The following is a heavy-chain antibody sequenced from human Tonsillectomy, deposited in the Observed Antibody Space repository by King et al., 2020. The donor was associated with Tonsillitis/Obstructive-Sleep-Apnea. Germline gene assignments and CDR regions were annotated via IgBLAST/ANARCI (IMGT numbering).Heavy chain of an antibody. CDR3: ARDGEGAYYYYYMDV. J-gene: IGHJ6*03. CDR1: GFTFSSYG. D-gene: IGHD3-10*01. Sequence: VQLVESGGGVVQPGRSLRLSSAASGFTFSSYGMHWVRQAPGKGLEWVAVIWYDGSNKYYADSVKGRFTISRDNSKNTLYLQMNSLRAEDTAVYYCARDGEGAYYYYYMDVWGKGTTVTVSS. V-gene: IGHV3-33*01. CDR2: IWYDGSNK.